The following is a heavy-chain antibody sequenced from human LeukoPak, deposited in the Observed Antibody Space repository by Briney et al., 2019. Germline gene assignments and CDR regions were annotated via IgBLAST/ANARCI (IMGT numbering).Heavy chain of an antibody. D-gene: IGHD6-6*01. CDR3: AKDGSSSPYFFDY. CDR2: ISIGGDTT. CDR1: GFTFSSHG. J-gene: IGHJ4*02. Sequence: GGSLRLSCAASGFTFSSHGMCWVRQAPGRGLEWVSSISIGGDTTYSDSVKGRFTISRDNSKNTLYLQLDSLRAEDTAVYYCAKDGSSSPYFFDYWGRGTLVTVSS. V-gene: IGHV3-23*01.